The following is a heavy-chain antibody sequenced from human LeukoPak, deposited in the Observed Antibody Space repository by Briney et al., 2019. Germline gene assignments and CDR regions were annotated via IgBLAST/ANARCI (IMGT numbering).Heavy chain of an antibody. D-gene: IGHD2-2*01. J-gene: IGHJ4*02. CDR2: ISSSGNYR. CDR3: ARVDDSNTPGLEY. Sequence: GGSLRLSCAASGFTFSDYYMTWIRQAPGEGLEWVSYISSSGNYRNYADSVKGRFTISRDNAKNSLYLQMNTLRAEDTAVYYCARVDDSNTPGLEYWGQGTLVTVSS. CDR1: GFTFSDYY. V-gene: IGHV3-11*05.